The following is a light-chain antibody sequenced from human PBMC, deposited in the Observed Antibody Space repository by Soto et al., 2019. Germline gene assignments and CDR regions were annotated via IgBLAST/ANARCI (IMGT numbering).Light chain of an antibody. J-gene: IGKJ4*01. V-gene: IGKV1-39*01. Sequence: DIQMTQSSSSLSASVGDRVTITCRASQSSSSYLNWYQQKPGKAPKLLIYAASSLQSGVPSRFSGSGSGTDFTLTISSLQPEEFATYYCQQSYSTPLTFGGGTKVEIK. CDR1: QSSSSY. CDR3: QQSYSTPLT. CDR2: AAS.